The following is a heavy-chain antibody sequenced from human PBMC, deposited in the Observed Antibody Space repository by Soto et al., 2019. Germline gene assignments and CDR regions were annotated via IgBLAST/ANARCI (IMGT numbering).Heavy chain of an antibody. D-gene: IGHD3-3*02. J-gene: IGHJ5*02. Sequence: SETLSLTCTVSNYSISSSDWWGWIRQPPGKGLEWIGYIYYSGSTAYNLSLRSRVTMSVDTSKNQFSLKLSSVTAADTAVYYCASPKIAFYNWFDPWGQGTLVTVSS. V-gene: IGHV4-28*01. CDR3: ASPKIAFYNWFDP. CDR1: NYSISSSDW. CDR2: IYYSGST.